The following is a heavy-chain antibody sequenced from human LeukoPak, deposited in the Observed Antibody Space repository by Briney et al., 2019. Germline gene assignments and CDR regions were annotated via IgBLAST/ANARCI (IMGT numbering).Heavy chain of an antibody. CDR2: INHSGST. Sequence: SETLSLTCAVYGGSFSGYYGSWIRQPPEKGLEWIGEINHSGSTNYNPSLKSRVTISADTSKNQFSLKLSSVTAADTAVYYCARGVNYGDYLNWFDPWGQGTLVTVSS. CDR3: ARGVNYGDYLNWFDP. D-gene: IGHD4-17*01. J-gene: IGHJ5*02. V-gene: IGHV4-34*01. CDR1: GGSFSGYY.